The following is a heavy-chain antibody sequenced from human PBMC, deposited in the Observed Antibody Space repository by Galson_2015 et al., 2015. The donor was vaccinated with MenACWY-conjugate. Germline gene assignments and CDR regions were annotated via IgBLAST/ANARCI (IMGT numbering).Heavy chain of an antibody. CDR2: VGRGGGST. CDR1: GFDFDDYA. V-gene: IGHV3-23*01. Sequence: SLRLSCAASGFDFDDYAMSWVRQAPGKGLQWVAGVGRGGGSTYYTDPVRGRFTISRDNSKNTLDLQMDSLRVEDTAVYYCAKVIYGARYYVELWGQGSLVIVSS. J-gene: IGHJ1*01. CDR3: AKVIYGARYYVEL. D-gene: IGHD3-10*02.